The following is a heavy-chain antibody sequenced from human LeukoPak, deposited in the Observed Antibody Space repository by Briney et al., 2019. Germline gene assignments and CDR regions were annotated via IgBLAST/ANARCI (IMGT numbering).Heavy chain of an antibody. CDR2: INPNNGGT. CDR1: GYTFTGYY. CDR3: ARTESKCTSTSCYTEDY. V-gene: IGHV1-2*02. D-gene: IGHD2-2*02. Sequence: ASVKVSCKASGYTFTGYYMHWVREAPGQGLEWIGWINPNNGGTNYAQKFQGRVTVTRDTSIGTAYMELSRLRSDDTAVYYCARTESKCTSTSCYTEDYWGQGTLVTVSS. J-gene: IGHJ4*02.